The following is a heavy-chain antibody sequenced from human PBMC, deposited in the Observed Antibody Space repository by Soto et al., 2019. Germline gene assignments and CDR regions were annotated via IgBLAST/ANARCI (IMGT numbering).Heavy chain of an antibody. CDR2: ISYDGSNK. D-gene: IGHD1-1*01. CDR1: GFTFSSYA. V-gene: IGHV3-30-3*01. J-gene: IGHJ3*02. Sequence: QVQLVESGGGVVQPGRSLRLSCAASGFTFSSYAMHWVRQAPGKGLEWVAVISYDGSNKYYADSVKGRFTISRDNSKNTLYLQMNSLRAEDTAVYYCATFPAGNDIRDDAFDIWGQGTMVTVSS. CDR3: ATFPAGNDIRDDAFDI.